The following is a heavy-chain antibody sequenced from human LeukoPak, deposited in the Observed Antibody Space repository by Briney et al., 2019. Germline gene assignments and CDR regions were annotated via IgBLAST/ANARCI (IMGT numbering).Heavy chain of an antibody. J-gene: IGHJ4*02. CDR2: ISGSGGSS. V-gene: IGHV3-23*01. CDR1: GFTFSSYA. D-gene: IGHD6-13*01. CDR3: ANPTVYSSSWTFDY. Sequence: GGSLRLTCAASGFTFSSYAMSWVRQPPGKGLEWVAAISGSGGSSYYADSVKRGFTFSRDHYKHSLYLQINSPGAEDTADYYCANPTVYSSSWTFDYWGQGTLVTVSS.